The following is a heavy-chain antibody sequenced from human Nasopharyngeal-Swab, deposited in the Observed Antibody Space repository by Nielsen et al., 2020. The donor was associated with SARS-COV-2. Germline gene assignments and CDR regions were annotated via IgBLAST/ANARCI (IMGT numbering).Heavy chain of an antibody. CDR2: IRSKAYGGVP. J-gene: IGHJ4*02. D-gene: IGHD3-3*01. Sequence: WIRQPPGKGLERVGFIRSKAYGGVPDYAASVKGRFTISRDDSKSIAYLQMNSLKIEDTAVYYCTRDPITIFGVVPDYWGQGTLVTVSS. CDR3: TRDPITIFGVVPDY. V-gene: IGHV3-49*02.